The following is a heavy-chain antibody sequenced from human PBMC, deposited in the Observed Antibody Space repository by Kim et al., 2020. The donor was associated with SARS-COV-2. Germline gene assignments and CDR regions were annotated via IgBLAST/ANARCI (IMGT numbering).Heavy chain of an antibody. V-gene: IGHV3-15*01. J-gene: IGHJ4*02. Sequence: AAPVKGRFTISRDDSKTTLYLQMNSLKTEDTAVYYCTTELLWFGELLAIDYWGQGTLVTVSS. CDR3: TTELLWFGELLAIDY. D-gene: IGHD3-10*01.